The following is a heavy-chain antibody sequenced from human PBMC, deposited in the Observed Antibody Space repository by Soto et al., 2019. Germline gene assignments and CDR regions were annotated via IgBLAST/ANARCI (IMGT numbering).Heavy chain of an antibody. D-gene: IGHD4-4*01. Sequence: QVQLVQSGAEVKKPGSSVKVSCKASGGTFSSYAISWVRQAPGQGLEWMGGIIPIFGTANYAQKFQGRVTITADESTSTAYMELSSLRSEDTAVYYCARDRPDYSSFVMALPYGMDVWGQGTTVTVSS. CDR2: IIPIFGTA. V-gene: IGHV1-69*01. J-gene: IGHJ6*02. CDR1: GGTFSSYA. CDR3: ARDRPDYSSFVMALPYGMDV.